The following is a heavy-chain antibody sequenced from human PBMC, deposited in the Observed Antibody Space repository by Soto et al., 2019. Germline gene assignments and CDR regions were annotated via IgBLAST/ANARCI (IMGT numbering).Heavy chain of an antibody. CDR1: GGSISSYY. D-gene: IGHD5-18*01. CDR3: ARDIGYSYALDY. V-gene: IGHV4-59*01. CDR2: IYYSGST. J-gene: IGHJ4*02. Sequence: SETLSLTCTVSGGSISSYYWSWIRQPPGKGLEWIGYIYYSGSTNYNPSLKSRVTISVDTSKNQFSLKLSSVTAADTAVYYCARDIGYSYALDYWGQGTLVTVPS.